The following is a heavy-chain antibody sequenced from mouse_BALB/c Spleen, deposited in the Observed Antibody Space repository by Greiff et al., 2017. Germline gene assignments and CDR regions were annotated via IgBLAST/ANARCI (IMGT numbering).Heavy chain of an antibody. CDR1: GFTFSSYA. CDR3: AREDWEVSWFAY. J-gene: IGHJ3*01. Sequence: EVQLVESGGGLVKPGGSLKLSCAASGFTFSSYAMSWVRQSPEKRLEWVAEISSGGSYTYYPDTVTGRFTISRDNAKNTLYLEMSSLRSEDTAMYYCAREDWEVSWFAYWGQGTLVTVSA. V-gene: IGHV5-9-4*01. D-gene: IGHD4-1*01. CDR2: ISSGGSYT.